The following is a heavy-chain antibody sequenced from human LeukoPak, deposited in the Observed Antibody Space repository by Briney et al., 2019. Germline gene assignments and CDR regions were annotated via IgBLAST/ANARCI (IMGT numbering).Heavy chain of an antibody. CDR1: GGSISSYY. V-gene: IGHV4-59*01. Sequence: SETLSLTCTVSGGSISSYYWSWIRQPPGKGLEWIGCIYYSGSTNYNPSLKSRVTISVDTSKNQFSLKLSSVTAADTAVYYCARGLLDDYTHPAAFDIWSQGTMVTVSS. CDR3: ARGLLDDYTHPAAFDI. D-gene: IGHD5-24*01. J-gene: IGHJ3*02. CDR2: IYYSGST.